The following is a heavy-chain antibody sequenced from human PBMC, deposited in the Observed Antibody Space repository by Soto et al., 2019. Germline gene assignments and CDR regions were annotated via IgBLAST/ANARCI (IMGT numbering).Heavy chain of an antibody. CDR3: ARQAVDATEPDF. CDR1: GYSFTNYW. V-gene: IGHV5-10-1*01. D-gene: IGHD6-19*01. J-gene: IGHJ4*02. Sequence: GESLKISCKGSGYSFTNYWISWVRQMPGKGLEWMGRIDPSDSYTNYSPSFQGHVTISADKSISTAYLQWSSLKASDTAMYYCARQAVDATEPDFWGQGTLVTVSS. CDR2: IDPSDSYT.